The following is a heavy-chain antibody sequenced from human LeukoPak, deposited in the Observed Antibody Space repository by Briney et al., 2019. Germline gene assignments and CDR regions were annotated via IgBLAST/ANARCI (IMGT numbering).Heavy chain of an antibody. CDR3: ARHPTYYSMVRFDP. D-gene: IGHD3-10*01. Sequence: SETLSLTCTVSGGSISSSSYYWGWIRQPPGKGLEWIGSIYYSGSTNYNPSLKSRVTISVDTSKNQFSLKLSSVTAAGTAVYYCARHPTYYSMVRFDPWGQGTLVTVSS. CDR2: IYYSGST. V-gene: IGHV4-39*01. CDR1: GGSISSSSYY. J-gene: IGHJ5*02.